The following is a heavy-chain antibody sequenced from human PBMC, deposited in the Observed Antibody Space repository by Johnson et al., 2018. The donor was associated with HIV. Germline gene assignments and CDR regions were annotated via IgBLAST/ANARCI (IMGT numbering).Heavy chain of an antibody. CDR1: GFTVSSNY. CDR3: ARENYRRRDAFDV. D-gene: IGHD1-7*01. CDR2: IYSGGST. J-gene: IGHJ3*01. V-gene: IGHV3-66*01. Sequence: VQLVESGGGVVQPGGSLRLSCAASGFTVSSNYMNWVRQAPGKGLEWVSIIYSGGSTYYADSVKGRFTISRDSSKNTVYLQMNNLRAEDTAVYNCARENYRRRDAFDVWGQGTVVIVSS.